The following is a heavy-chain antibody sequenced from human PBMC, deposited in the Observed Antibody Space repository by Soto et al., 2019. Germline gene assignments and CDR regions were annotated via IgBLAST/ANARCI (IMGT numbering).Heavy chain of an antibody. Sequence: SETLSLTCTVSGGSISSSRCHWGWIRQPPGKGLEWIASIKYSGTTFYNPSLKSRVTLSVDTSKNQFSLKLSSVTAADTAVYYCARIKYCSSTSCHSYYGMDVWGQGTTVTVSS. J-gene: IGHJ6*02. CDR1: GGSISSSRCH. CDR3: ARIKYCSSTSCHSYYGMDV. V-gene: IGHV4-39*07. CDR2: IKYSGTT. D-gene: IGHD2-2*01.